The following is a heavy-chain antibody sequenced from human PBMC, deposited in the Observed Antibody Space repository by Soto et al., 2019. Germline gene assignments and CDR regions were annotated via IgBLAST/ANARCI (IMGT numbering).Heavy chain of an antibody. V-gene: IGHV2-5*02. CDR2: VYWDDSK. J-gene: IGHJ4*02. CDR1: GFSLSTRDVG. D-gene: IGHD2-2*01. CDR3: AHCRGGVASF. Sequence: QITLNESGPTLVKPTQTLTLTCTFSGFSLSTRDVGVGWIRQPPGEALEWLGVVYWDDSKTYSPSLESRLTITKDPSKNQVVLRMTKTDPVDTATYYCAHCRGGVASFWGQGTLVTVSS.